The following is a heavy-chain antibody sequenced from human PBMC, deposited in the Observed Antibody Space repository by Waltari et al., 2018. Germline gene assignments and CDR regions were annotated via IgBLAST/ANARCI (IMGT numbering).Heavy chain of an antibody. Sequence: QVQLQESGPGLVKPSETLSLTCTVSGYSISSGYYWGWIRRPPGKGLAWIGTISHSGTTYYNPSLNSRVTLSVDTSKNQFSLKLTSVTAADTAVYYCARDVGGSGDSYFDYWGQGTLVTVSS. CDR3: ARDVGGSGDSYFDY. D-gene: IGHD3-10*01. CDR1: GYSISSGYY. CDR2: ISHSGTT. J-gene: IGHJ4*02. V-gene: IGHV4-38-2*02.